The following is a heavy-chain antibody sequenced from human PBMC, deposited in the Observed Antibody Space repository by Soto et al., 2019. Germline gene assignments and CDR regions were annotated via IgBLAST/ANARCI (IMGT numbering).Heavy chain of an antibody. CDR2: IIVSGGST. CDR1: GFTFSSYA. V-gene: IGHV3-23*01. D-gene: IGHD2-2*02. J-gene: IGHJ6*02. Sequence: GALRLTWAASGFTFSSYAMSWVRQAPGKGLELVSAIIVSGGSTYYEDSVKGRFTISRDNAKNTLYLQMNGLRSDDTAVYYCARGDCSAAGCYIHYYYGMDXWGQGTTVTVS. CDR3: ARGDCSAAGCYIHYYYGMDX.